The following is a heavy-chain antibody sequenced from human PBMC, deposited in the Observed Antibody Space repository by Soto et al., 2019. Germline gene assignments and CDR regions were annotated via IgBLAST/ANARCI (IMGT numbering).Heavy chain of an antibody. CDR2: VSPAGST. CDR1: GFTFSNYG. J-gene: IGHJ4*02. Sequence: EVQLLESGGGLVQPGGSLRISCAASGFTFSNYGMNWIRLAPGEGLEWVSTVSPAGSTFYADSVRGRFTISRDNSKSTVDLQMNGLRVADTAIYYCVRSWAYWGRGTVVTVSS. CDR3: VRSWAY. V-gene: IGHV3-23*01. D-gene: IGHD6-13*01.